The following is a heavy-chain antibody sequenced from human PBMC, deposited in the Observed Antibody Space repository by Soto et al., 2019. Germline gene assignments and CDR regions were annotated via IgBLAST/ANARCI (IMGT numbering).Heavy chain of an antibody. D-gene: IGHD3-16*02. CDR3: GRGLYYDYIWGSDRPAKYYFDY. J-gene: IGHJ4*02. CDR2: TYYRSKWYN. CDR1: GDSVSSNSAA. V-gene: IGHV6-1*01. Sequence: SQTLSLTCAISGDSVSSNSAAWNWIRQSPSRGLEWLGRTYYRSKWYNDYAVSVKSRITINPDTSKNQFSLQLNSVTPEDTAVYYCGRGLYYDYIWGSDRPAKYYFDYWGQGNLVTVSS.